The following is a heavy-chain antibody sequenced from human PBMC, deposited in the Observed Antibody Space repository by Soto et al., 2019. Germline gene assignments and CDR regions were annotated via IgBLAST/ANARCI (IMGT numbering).Heavy chain of an antibody. J-gene: IGHJ4*02. V-gene: IGHV3-7*05. CDR1: GFDFSSSW. CDR3: VKGGTNFAY. D-gene: IGHD1-7*01. CDR2: IKGDISEK. Sequence: GGSLRLSCAASGFDFSSSWMSWIRQAPGKGLEWVANIKGDISEKYSVDSVKGRFTISRDNAENSLYLQMNSLRAEDTAVYYCVKGGTNFAYWGQGRMVTVSS.